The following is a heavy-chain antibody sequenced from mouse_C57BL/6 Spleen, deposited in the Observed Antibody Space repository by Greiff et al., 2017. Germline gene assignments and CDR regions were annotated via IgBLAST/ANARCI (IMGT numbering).Heavy chain of an antibody. D-gene: IGHD4-1*01. CDR2: ISDGGSYT. J-gene: IGHJ3*01. CDR1: GFTFSSYA. CDR3: ARAGGTGGGFAY. Sequence: EVQWVESGGGLVKPGGSLKLSCAASGFTFSSYAMSWVRQTPEKRLEWVATISDGGSYTYYPDNVKGRFTISRDNAKNNLYLQMSHLKSEETAMYYCARAGGTGGGFAYWGQGTLVTVSA. V-gene: IGHV5-4*01.